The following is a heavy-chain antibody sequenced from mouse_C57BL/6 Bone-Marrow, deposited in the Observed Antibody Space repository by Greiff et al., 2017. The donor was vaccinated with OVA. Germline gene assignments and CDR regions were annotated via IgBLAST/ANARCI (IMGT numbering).Heavy chain of an antibody. D-gene: IGHD2-12*01. CDR2: INPNNGGT. CDR3: ARSGAYYRDY. Sequence: VQLKQSGPELVKPGASVKISCKASGYTFTDYYMNWVKQSHGKSLEWIGDINPNNGGTSYNQKFKGKATLTVDKSYSTAYMELRSLTSEDSAVYYCARSGAYYRDYWGQGTSVTVSS. CDR1: GYTFTDYY. V-gene: IGHV1-26*01. J-gene: IGHJ4*01.